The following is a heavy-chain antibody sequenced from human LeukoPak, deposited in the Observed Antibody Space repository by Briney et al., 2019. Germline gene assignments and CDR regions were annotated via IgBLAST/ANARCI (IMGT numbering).Heavy chain of an antibody. J-gene: IGHJ4*02. CDR1: GFIFSSYA. CDR2: ISGSGGST. D-gene: IGHD4-23*01. CDR3: AKRLYGGNRSPFDY. V-gene: IGHV3-23*01. Sequence: PGGSLRLSCAASGFIFSSYAMSWVRQAPGKGLEWVSAISGSGGSTYYADSVKGRFTISRDNSKNTLYLQMNSLRAEDTAVYYCAKRLYGGNRSPFDYWGQGTLVTVSS.